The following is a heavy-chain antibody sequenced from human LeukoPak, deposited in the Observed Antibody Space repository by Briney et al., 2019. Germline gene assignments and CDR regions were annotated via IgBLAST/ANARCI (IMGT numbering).Heavy chain of an antibody. J-gene: IGHJ4*02. CDR2: IYPADSDT. CDR1: GYSFTTYW. CDR3: ATRKYSSGWFVDY. Sequence: WESLKISCKGSGYSFTTYWIGWVRQMPGKGLEWMGIIYPADSDTRYIPSFEGQVTISADKTISTAYLQWSSLKASDTAMYYCATRKYSSGWFVDYWGQGTLVTVSS. D-gene: IGHD6-19*01. V-gene: IGHV5-51*01.